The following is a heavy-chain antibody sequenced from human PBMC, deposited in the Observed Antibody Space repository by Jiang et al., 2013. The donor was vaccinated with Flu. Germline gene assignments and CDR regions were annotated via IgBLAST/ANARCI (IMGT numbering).Heavy chain of an antibody. D-gene: IGHD4-17*01. J-gene: IGHJ6*02. CDR3: ARDDFGINSMDV. CDR1: GFTFSAHW. Sequence: VQLVESGGGLGQPGGSLRLSCETSGFTFSAHWMHWVRQAPGKGLVWVSRISTDGSVAQYADSVKGRFTILRDNARNALYLQMSSLRAEDTAIYYCARDDFGINSMDVVGPRDHGHRLL. CDR2: ISTDGSVA. V-gene: IGHV3-74*03.